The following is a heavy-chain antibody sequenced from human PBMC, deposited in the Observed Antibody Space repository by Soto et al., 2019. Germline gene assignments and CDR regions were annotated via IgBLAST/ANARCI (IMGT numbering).Heavy chain of an antibody. V-gene: IGHV4-39*01. CDR3: ARHGFLTNGVSIRFDP. CDR2: IYYSGST. D-gene: IGHD2-8*01. J-gene: IGHJ5*02. Sequence: SETLSLTCNVSGGSISSSSYYSGWIRQAQVTGLVWIGSIYYSGSTYYNPYLQSRVTISVDTSKNQFSRKLSSVTAADTAVYYCARHGFLTNGVSIRFDPWGQGTLVTVSS. CDR1: GGSISSSSYY.